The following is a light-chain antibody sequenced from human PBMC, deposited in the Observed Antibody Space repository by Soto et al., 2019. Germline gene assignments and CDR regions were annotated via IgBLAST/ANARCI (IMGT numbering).Light chain of an antibody. CDR1: QNIDTL. CDR3: QQYKLYPWT. CDR2: DAS. Sequence: DIQMTQSPSTLSASVGDRVTITCRASQNIDTLLAWYQQKPGKAPKLLIYDASSLESGIPSRLSGSGSGPELTVTFISLQPDGFATYYCQQYKLYPWTVGAGTKVDIK. J-gene: IGKJ1*01. V-gene: IGKV1-5*01.